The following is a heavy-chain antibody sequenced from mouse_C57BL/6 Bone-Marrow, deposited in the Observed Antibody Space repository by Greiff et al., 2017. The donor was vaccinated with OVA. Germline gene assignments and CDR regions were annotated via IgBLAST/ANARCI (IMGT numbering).Heavy chain of an antibody. D-gene: IGHD1-1*01. CDR2: ISGGGGNT. Sequence: EVKLMESGGGLVKPGGSLKLSCAASGFTFSSYTMSWVRQTPEKRLEWVATISGGGGNTYYPDSVKGRFTISRDNAKNTLYLQMSSPRSEDTALYYCARHSTWELDFDYWGQGTTLTVSS. CDR1: GFTFSSYT. CDR3: ARHSTWELDFDY. V-gene: IGHV5-9*01. J-gene: IGHJ2*01.